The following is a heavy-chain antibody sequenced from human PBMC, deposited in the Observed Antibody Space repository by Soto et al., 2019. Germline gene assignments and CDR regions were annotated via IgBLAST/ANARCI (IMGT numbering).Heavy chain of an antibody. CDR1: GGSFSGYY. J-gene: IGHJ6*03. CDR3: AREAPRRNYYYYMDV. CDR2: INHSGST. Sequence: SETLSLTCAVYGGSFSGYYWSWIRQPPGKGLEWIGEINHSGSTNYNPSLKSRVTIPVDTSKNQFSLKLSSVTAADTAVYYCAREAPRRNYYYYMDVWGKGTTVTVSS. V-gene: IGHV4-34*01.